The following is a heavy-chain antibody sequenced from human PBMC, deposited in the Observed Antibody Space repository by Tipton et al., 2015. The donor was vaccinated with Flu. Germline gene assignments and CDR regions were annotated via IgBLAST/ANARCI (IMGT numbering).Heavy chain of an antibody. J-gene: IGHJ4*02. CDR2: TSSSGST. CDR3: AREDYYFDSGTYYNNFDY. Sequence: TLSLTCTVSGGSITTYCWSWIRQPPGKGLEWIGYTSSSGSTTYNPSLKSRVTISSDTSKNQFSLKLRSVTAADTAVYYCAREDYYFDSGTYYNNFDYWGQGTLVTVSS. CDR1: GGSITTYC. D-gene: IGHD3-10*01. V-gene: IGHV4-4*09.